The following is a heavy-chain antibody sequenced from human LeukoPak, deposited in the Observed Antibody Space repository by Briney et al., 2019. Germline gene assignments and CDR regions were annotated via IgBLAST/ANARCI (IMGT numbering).Heavy chain of an antibody. CDR1: GFTFSSYS. CDR2: ISSSSSYI. D-gene: IGHD2-8*02. Sequence: GGSLRLSCAASGFTFSSYSMNWVRQAPGKGLEWVSSISSSSSYIYYADSVKGRFTIPRDNAKTSLYLQMNSLRAEDTAVYYCARVRLLRGVYYYGMDVWGQGTTVTVSS. CDR3: ARVRLLRGVYYYGMDV. J-gene: IGHJ6*02. V-gene: IGHV3-21*01.